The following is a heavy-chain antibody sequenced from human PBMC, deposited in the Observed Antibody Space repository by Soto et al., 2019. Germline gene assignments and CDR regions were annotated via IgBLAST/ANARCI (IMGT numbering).Heavy chain of an antibody. D-gene: IGHD1-26*01. CDR2: FDPEDGET. V-gene: IGHV1-24*01. CDR3: TTDRGYSGSRFDY. Sequence: GASVKVSCKVVGYTLTKLSIHWVRQAPVKGLEWMGNFDPEDGETIYAQKFQGRITMTEDTSTDTAYMELNSLRSEDTAVYFCTTDRGYSGSRFDYCGQGTL. J-gene: IGHJ4*02. CDR1: GYTLTKLS.